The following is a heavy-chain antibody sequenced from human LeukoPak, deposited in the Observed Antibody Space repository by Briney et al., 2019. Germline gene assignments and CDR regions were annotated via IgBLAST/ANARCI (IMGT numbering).Heavy chain of an antibody. Sequence: PAQTLSLTCTVSGGSISTGSHHWSWIRQPAGKGLEWIGRVYTSGSTNYNPSLKSRVTISVDTSRNLFSLKLNSVTAADTAVYYCARDSGVLDYWGQGSLVTVSS. J-gene: IGHJ4*02. CDR2: VYTSGST. V-gene: IGHV4-61*02. CDR1: GGSISTGSHH. D-gene: IGHD3-10*01. CDR3: ARDSGVLDY.